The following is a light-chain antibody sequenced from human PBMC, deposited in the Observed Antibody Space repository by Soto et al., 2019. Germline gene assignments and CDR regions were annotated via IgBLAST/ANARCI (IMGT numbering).Light chain of an antibody. Sequence: TQSPATLSVSPGDRATLSCRAIQSVSRNLAWSQQKPGQAPRLHIYGATTRATGVPARFSGSGSATEFTLSISSLQSEDVAVYYCQQYGDWPPETFGQGTKLEI. CDR3: QQYGDWPPET. J-gene: IGKJ2*01. V-gene: IGKV3-15*01. CDR1: QSVSRN. CDR2: GAT.